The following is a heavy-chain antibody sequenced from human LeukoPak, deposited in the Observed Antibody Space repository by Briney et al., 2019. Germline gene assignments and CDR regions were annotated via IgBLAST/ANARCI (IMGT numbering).Heavy chain of an antibody. J-gene: IGHJ4*02. CDR3: ARDDSSGYSMYYFDY. D-gene: IGHD3-22*01. V-gene: IGHV1-46*01. CDR1: GYTFTSYY. Sequence: GASVKVSCKASGYTFTSYYMHWVRQAPGQGLEWMGIINPSGGSTSYAQKFQGRVTMTRDTSTSTVYMELGSLRSEDTAVYYCARDDSSGYSMYYFDYWGQGTLVTVSS. CDR2: INPSGGST.